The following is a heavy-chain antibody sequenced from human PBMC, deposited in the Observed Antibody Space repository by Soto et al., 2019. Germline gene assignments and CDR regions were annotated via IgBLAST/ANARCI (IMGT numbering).Heavy chain of an antibody. CDR3: ARRGGGAMVYYYYGMDV. V-gene: IGHV4-39*01. CDR2: IYYSGST. J-gene: IGHJ6*02. CDR1: GGSISSSSYY. Sequence: TSETLSLTCTVSGGSISSSSYYWGWIRQPPGKGLEWIGSIYYSGSTYYNPSLKSRVTISVDTSKNQFSLKLSSVTAADTAVYYCARRGGGAMVYYYYGMDVWGQGTTVTVSS. D-gene: IGHD5-18*01.